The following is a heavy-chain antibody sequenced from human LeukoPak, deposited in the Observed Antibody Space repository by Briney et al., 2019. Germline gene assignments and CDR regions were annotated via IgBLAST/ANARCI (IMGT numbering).Heavy chain of an antibody. J-gene: IGHJ4*02. CDR2: ISTDGRST. CDR3: ARVNYYYDSSGLDY. V-gene: IGHV3-64*01. CDR1: GFTFSSYA. D-gene: IGHD3-22*01. Sequence: GGSLRLSCAASGFTFSSYAMHWVRQAPGKGLEYVSAISTDGRSTYYASSVQGRFTISRDNSKNTLYLQMGSLRAEGMAVYYCARVNYYYDSSGLDYWGQGTLVTVSS.